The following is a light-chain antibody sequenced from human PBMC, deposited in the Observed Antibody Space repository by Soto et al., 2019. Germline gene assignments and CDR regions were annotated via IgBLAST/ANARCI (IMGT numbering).Light chain of an antibody. J-gene: IGLJ1*01. Sequence: QSVLTQPPSASKSPGQSVTISCTGTSSDVATYNYVSWYQQHPGKAPKLIIYEVTKRPSGVPDRFSGSKSGNTASLTVSGLQAEDEAEYYCSSYTNINTRACVFGTGTKVTVL. CDR2: EVT. CDR3: SSYTNINTRACV. V-gene: IGLV2-8*02. CDR1: SSDVATYNY.